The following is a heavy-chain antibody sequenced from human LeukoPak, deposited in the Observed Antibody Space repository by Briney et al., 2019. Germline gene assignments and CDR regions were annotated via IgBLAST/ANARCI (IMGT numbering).Heavy chain of an antibody. J-gene: IGHJ4*02. CDR2: ITSSGEST. CDR3: ARDGGGVDY. V-gene: IGHV3-23*01. CDR1: GFTFSGYA. Sequence: GGSLRLSCTASGFTFSGYAMSWVRQAPEKGLEWVSSITSSGESTWYAGSVKGQFTISRDNSKNTLYLQMNSLRAEDTAVYYCARDGGGVDYWGQGTLVTVSS.